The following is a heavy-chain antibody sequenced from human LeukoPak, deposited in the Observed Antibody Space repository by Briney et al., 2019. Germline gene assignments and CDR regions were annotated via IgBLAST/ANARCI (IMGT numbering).Heavy chain of an antibody. Sequence: SETLSLTCTASGGSISSHYWSWLRQPAGKGLEWIGRIYTSGSTSYNPSLKSRVTMSVNTSKKQFSLKLSSVTAADTAVYYCARGHYGSGSLFDSWGQGILVTVSS. CDR1: GGSISSHY. D-gene: IGHD3-10*01. CDR2: IYTSGST. J-gene: IGHJ4*02. CDR3: ARGHYGSGSLFDS. V-gene: IGHV4-4*07.